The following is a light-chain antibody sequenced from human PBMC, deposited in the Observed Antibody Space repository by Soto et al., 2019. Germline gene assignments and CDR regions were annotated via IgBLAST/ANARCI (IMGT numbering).Light chain of an antibody. J-gene: IGKJ4*01. Sequence: EIVLTQSPGTLSLSSGERATLSCRASQSVRSNYLAWYQQKPGQAPRLLIYGASSRATGTPDRFGGSGSGTDVTLTISRLEPEDFAVYYCQQYASSPLTFGGGTKVEIK. CDR2: GAS. CDR1: QSVRSNY. CDR3: QQYASSPLT. V-gene: IGKV3-20*01.